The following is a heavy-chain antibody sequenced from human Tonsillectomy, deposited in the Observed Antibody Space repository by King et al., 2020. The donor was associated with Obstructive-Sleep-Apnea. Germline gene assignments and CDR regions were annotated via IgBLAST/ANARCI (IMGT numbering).Heavy chain of an antibody. Sequence: QLVQSGGGVVQPGRSLRLSCAASGFPFSTYTMHWVRQAPGKGVEWVAVISYDGSNKYYADSVKGRFTISRDNSKSTLYLQMNSLRADDRAVYYCARTGWGSYTSACFDYWGQGTLVTVSS. CDR1: GFPFSTYT. D-gene: IGHD6-19*01. CDR3: ARTGWGSYTSACFDY. V-gene: IGHV3-30-3*01. J-gene: IGHJ4*02. CDR2: ISYDGSNK.